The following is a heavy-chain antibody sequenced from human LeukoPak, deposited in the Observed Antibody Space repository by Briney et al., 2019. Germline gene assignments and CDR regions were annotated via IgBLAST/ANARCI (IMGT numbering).Heavy chain of an antibody. CDR2: IYSSGST. V-gene: IGHV4-4*07. CDR1: GVSISNYY. D-gene: IGHD3-22*01. Sequence: SETLSLTCTVSGVSISNYYWSWIRQPAGKGLEWLGRIYSSGSTNYNPSLKSRVTMSVDTSKNQFSLKLTSVTAADTAVYYCARGVSSGYYSVYYFDYWGQGTLVTVSS. CDR3: ARGVSSGYYSVYYFDY. J-gene: IGHJ4*02.